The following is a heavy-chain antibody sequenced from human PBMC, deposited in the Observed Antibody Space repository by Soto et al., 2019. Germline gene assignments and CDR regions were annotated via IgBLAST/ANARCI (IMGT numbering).Heavy chain of an antibody. CDR3: ANPLVVVAATPYAFDI. CDR2: ISYDGSNK. Sequence: QVQLVESGGGVVQPGRSLRLSCAASGFTFSSYGMHWVRQAPGKGLEWVAVISYDGSNKYYADSVKGRFTISRDNSKNTLYLQMNSLRAEDTAVYYCANPLVVVAATPYAFDIWGQGTMVTVSS. V-gene: IGHV3-30*18. J-gene: IGHJ3*02. D-gene: IGHD2-15*01. CDR1: GFTFSSYG.